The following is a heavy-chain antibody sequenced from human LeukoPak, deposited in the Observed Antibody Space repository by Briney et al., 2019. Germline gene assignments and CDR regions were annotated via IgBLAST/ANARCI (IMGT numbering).Heavy chain of an antibody. D-gene: IGHD6-6*01. CDR2: IYSGGRT. CDR1: GFTVSSNF. CDR3: ARSIAARYFDY. J-gene: IGHJ4*02. Sequence: GGSLRLSCAASGFTVSSNFMSWVRQAPGKGLEWVSVIYSGGRTYYADSVKDRFTISRDNSKNTLDLQMNSLRAEDTAVYYCARSIAARYFDYWGQGTLVTVSS. V-gene: IGHV3-66*01.